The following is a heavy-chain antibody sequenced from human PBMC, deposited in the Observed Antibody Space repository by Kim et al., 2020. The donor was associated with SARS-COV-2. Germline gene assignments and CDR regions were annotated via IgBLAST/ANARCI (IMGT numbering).Heavy chain of an antibody. J-gene: IGHJ4*02. CDR1: GGSISSYY. V-gene: IGHV4-4*07. Sequence: SETLSLTCTVSGGSISSYYWSWILQPAGKGLEWIGRIYTSGSTNYNPSLKSRVTMSVDTSKNQFSLKLSSVTAADTAVYYRARDSSDGEQLHSGALDYWGQGTLVTVSS. D-gene: IGHD4-17*01. CDR3: ARDSSDGEQLHSGALDY. CDR2: IYTSGST.